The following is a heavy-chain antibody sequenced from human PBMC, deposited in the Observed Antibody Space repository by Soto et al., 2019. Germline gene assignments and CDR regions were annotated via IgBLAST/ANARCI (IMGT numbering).Heavy chain of an antibody. Sequence: SETLSLTCTVSGGSISSYYWSWIRQHPGKGLGWIGYIYYSGSTYYNPSLKSRVTISVDTSKNQFSLKLSSVTAADTAVYYCARSPYGDYSGFVYWGQGTLVTVSS. V-gene: IGHV4-59*06. J-gene: IGHJ4*02. D-gene: IGHD4-17*01. CDR1: GGSISSYY. CDR2: IYYSGST. CDR3: ARSPYGDYSGFVY.